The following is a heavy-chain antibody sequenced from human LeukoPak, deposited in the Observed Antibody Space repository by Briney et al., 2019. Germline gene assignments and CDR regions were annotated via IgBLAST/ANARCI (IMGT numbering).Heavy chain of an antibody. CDR2: IKQDGSEK. CDR3: ARDGDYVRRGYGMDV. V-gene: IGHV3-7*01. D-gene: IGHD4-17*01. J-gene: IGHJ6*02. Sequence: GGSLRLSCAASGFTFSSYWMSWVRQAPGKGLEWVANIKQDGSEKDYVDSVKGRFTISRDNAKNSLYLQMNSLRAEDTAVYYCARDGDYVRRGYGMDVWGQGTTVTVSS. CDR1: GFTFSSYW.